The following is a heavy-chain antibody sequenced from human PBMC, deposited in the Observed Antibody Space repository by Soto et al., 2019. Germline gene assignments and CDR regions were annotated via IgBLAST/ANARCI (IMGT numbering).Heavy chain of an antibody. J-gene: IGHJ4*02. CDR1: GFNFHWYW. D-gene: IGHD2-15*01. CDR3: ARVSYGGNLGY. Sequence: GGSLRLSCAASGFNFHWYWMSWVRQAPGKGLEWLATIKTDASEKKYVDSVKGRFTVSRDNAKNSLYLQMNSLRDEDTAVYYCARVSYGGNLGYWGQGTLVTVSS. V-gene: IGHV3-7*01. CDR2: IKTDASEK.